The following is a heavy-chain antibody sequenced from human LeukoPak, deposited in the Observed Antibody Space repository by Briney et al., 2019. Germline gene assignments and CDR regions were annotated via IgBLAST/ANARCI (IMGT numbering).Heavy chain of an antibody. CDR3: ARDPYNGNYGDSYYYYMDV. Sequence: GGSLRLSCAASGFTFSTYNMNWVRQAPGKGLEWVSSITSSSSYTFYADSVKGRFTISRDNAKSSLYLQMDSLRAEDTAIYYCARDPYNGNYGDSYYYYMDVWGKGTTVTISS. CDR2: ITSSSSYT. J-gene: IGHJ6*03. V-gene: IGHV3-21*01. D-gene: IGHD1-26*01. CDR1: GFTFSTYN.